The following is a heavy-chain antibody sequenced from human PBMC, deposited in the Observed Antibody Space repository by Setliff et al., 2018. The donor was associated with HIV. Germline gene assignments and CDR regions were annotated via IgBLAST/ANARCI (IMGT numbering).Heavy chain of an antibody. V-gene: IGHV1-46*01. CDR3: ARDLPTTVTKGLEPFDY. Sequence: ASVKVSCKASGYTFTSYYMHWVRQAPGQGLEWMGIINPSGGSTSYAQKFQGRVTMTRDTPTSTVYMELSSLRSEDMAVYYCARDLPTTVTKGLEPFDYWGQGTLVTVSS. CDR1: GYTFTSYY. D-gene: IGHD4-17*01. J-gene: IGHJ4*02. CDR2: INPSGGST.